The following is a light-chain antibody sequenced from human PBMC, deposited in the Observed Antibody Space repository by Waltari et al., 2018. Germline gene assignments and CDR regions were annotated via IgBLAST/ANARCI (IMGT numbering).Light chain of an antibody. CDR2: WAS. CDR3: QQYFTTPLT. V-gene: IGKV3-11*01. J-gene: IGKJ4*01. Sequence: EIVLTQSPATLSLSPGERATLSCRASQSVSSYLAWYRQKPGQSPTLLIYWASMREYGVPDRFSGSGSGTDFSLTISGVQAEDVAVYYCQQYFTTPLTFGGGTKVEIK. CDR1: QSVSSY.